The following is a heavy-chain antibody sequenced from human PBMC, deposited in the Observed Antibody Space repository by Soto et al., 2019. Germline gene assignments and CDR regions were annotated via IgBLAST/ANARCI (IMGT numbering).Heavy chain of an antibody. CDR3: AKDPFKYSSSWYPNWFGP. CDR1: GFTFSNYA. Sequence: GGSLRLSCAASGFTFSNYAMSWVRQAPGKGLEWVSGISASADSTYYAESVKGRFTISRDNSKNTLYLQMNSLRVEDTALYYCAKDPFKYSSSWYPNWFGPWGQGTLVTGSS. CDR2: ISASADST. D-gene: IGHD2-2*01. V-gene: IGHV3-23*01. J-gene: IGHJ5*02.